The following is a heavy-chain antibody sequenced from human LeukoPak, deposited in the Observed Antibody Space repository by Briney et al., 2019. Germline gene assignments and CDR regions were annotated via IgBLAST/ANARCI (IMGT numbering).Heavy chain of an antibody. D-gene: IGHD2-15*01. CDR2: INHSGST. Sequence: SETLSLTCAVYGGSFSGYYWSWIRQPPGKGLEWIGEINHSGSTNYNPSLKSRVTISVDTSKNQFSLKLSPVTAADTAVYYCARGREPFIVVVVAARYGMDVWGQGTTVTVSS. V-gene: IGHV4-34*01. CDR3: ARGREPFIVVVVAARYGMDV. J-gene: IGHJ6*02. CDR1: GGSFSGYY.